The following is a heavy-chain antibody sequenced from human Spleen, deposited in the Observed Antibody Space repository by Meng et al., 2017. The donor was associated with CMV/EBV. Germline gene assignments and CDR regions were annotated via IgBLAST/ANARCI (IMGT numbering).Heavy chain of an antibody. CDR2: ITSTNTYI. Sequence: GESLKISCAASGFTFNGFWMTWVRQAPGKGLEWVSAITSTNTYIYYADSVKGRFAISRHNARNSLYLQMNSLRVEDTAVYYCARGQSSHYYYDTTYVDGIFDYWGQGTLVTVSS. V-gene: IGHV3-21*01. CDR3: ARGQSSHYYYDTTYVDGIFDY. CDR1: GFTFNGFW. D-gene: IGHD3-22*01. J-gene: IGHJ4*02.